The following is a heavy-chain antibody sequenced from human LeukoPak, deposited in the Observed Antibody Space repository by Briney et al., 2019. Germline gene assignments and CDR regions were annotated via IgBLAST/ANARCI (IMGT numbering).Heavy chain of an antibody. D-gene: IGHD5-18*01. CDR3: ARISKGGYKSGRRGPPYYFDY. V-gene: IGHV3-7*03. CDR1: EFTFSTYW. J-gene: IGHJ4*02. CDR2: IKQDGSEK. Sequence: GGSLRLSCAASEFTFSTYWMSWVRQAPGKGLEWVANIKQDGSEKYYVDSVRGRFAISRDNAKNSLYLQMNSLRAEDTAVYYCARISKGGYKSGRRGPPYYFDYWGQGTLVPVSS.